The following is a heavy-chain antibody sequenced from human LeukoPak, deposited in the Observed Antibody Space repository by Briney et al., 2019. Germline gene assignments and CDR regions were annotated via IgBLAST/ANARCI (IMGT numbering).Heavy chain of an antibody. J-gene: IGHJ6*04. CDR1: GGTFSSYA. CDR3: AREYPGTGSIGGPYYYGMDV. V-gene: IGHV1-69*06. D-gene: IGHD3/OR15-3a*01. Sequence: GASVTVSCKASGGTFSSYAISWVRQAPGQGLEWMGGIIPIFGTANYAQKFQGRVTITADKPTSTAYMELSSLRSEDTAVYYCAREYPGTGSIGGPYYYGMDVWGKGTTVSVSS. CDR2: IIPIFGTA.